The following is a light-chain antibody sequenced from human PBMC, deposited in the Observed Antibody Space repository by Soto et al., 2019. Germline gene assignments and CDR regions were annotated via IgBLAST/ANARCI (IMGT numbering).Light chain of an antibody. J-gene: IGLJ1*01. V-gene: IGLV2-14*01. Sequence: QSVLAQPASVSGSPGQSITISCTGTSSDVGAYNFVSWYQHHPGRAPKLIIYEVTIRPSGVSNRFSGSKSGNTASLTISGLQDQDEDDYYCSSYTTSAPYVFGSGTKV. CDR2: EVT. CDR3: SSYTTSAPYV. CDR1: SSDVGAYNF.